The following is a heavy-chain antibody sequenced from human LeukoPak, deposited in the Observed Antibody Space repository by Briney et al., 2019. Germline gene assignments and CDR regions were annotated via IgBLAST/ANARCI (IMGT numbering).Heavy chain of an antibody. J-gene: IGHJ4*02. D-gene: IGHD4-23*01. CDR1: GFTFSSYV. CDR2: ISYGGDYK. Sequence: GGSLRLSCAASGFTFSSYVMYWVRQSPGKGLEWVALISYGGDYKYYADSVKGRFTMSRDNSKNTLYLQMNSLRVEDTAVYYCATLFKGGKEDYWGQGTLVTVPS. V-gene: IGHV3-30*07. CDR3: ATLFKGGKEDY.